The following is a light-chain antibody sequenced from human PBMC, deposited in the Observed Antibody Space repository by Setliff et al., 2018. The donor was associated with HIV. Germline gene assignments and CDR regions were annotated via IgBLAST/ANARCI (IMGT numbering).Light chain of an antibody. CDR3: AAWDDSLNAYV. CDR2: ANF. V-gene: IGLV1-44*01. CDR1: FSNIGRNT. Sequence: QPVLTQPPSASGTPGQRVTISCSGSFSNIGRNTVNWYQQLPGTAPKLLIFANFQRPPGVPDRFSGSKSGTSASLAISGLQSEDESDYFCAAWDDSLNAYVFGTGTKVTVL. J-gene: IGLJ1*01.